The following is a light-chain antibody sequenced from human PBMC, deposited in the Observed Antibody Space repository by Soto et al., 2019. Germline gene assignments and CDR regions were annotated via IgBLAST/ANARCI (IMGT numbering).Light chain of an antibody. Sequence: SVLTQPASVSGSPGQSITVSCTGTSSDAGFYNYVSWYQQQHPGKAPKLMIYEVDNRPSGVSIRFSGSKSGNTASLTISGLQAEDEADYYCSSYAHGGTYVFGTGTKVTVL. CDR3: SSYAHGGTYV. CDR2: EVD. V-gene: IGLV2-14*01. CDR1: SSDAGFYNY. J-gene: IGLJ1*01.